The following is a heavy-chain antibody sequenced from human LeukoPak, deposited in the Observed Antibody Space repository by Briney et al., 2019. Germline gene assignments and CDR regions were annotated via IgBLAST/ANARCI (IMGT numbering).Heavy chain of an antibody. V-gene: IGHV1-69*06. J-gene: IGHJ6*03. D-gene: IGHD6-19*01. CDR3: ARDGRAVAGVFGYYYYYMDV. CDR1: GGTFSSYA. CDR2: IIPIFGTA. Sequence: SVKVSCKASGGTFSSYAISWVRQAPGQGLEWMGGIIPIFGTANYAQKFQGRVTITADKSTSTAYMELSSLRSEDTAVYYCARDGRAVAGVFGYYYYYMDVWGKGTTVTVSS.